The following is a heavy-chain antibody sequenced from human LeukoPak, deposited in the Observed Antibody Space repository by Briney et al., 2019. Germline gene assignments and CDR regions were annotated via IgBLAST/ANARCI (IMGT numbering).Heavy chain of an antibody. CDR1: GFTFSSYG. CDR3: AKVATGGSGSPDY. V-gene: IGHV3-30*18. CDR2: ISYDGSNK. J-gene: IGHJ4*02. D-gene: IGHD3-10*01. Sequence: GGSLRLSCAASGFTFSSYGMHWVRQAPGKGLEWVAVISYDGSNKYYADSVKGRFTISRDNSKITLYLQMNSLRAEDTAVYYCAKVATGGSGSPDYWGQGTLVTVSS.